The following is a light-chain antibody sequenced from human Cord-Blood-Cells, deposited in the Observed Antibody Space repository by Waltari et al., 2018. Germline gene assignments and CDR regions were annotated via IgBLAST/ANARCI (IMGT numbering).Light chain of an antibody. CDR1: SSDVGGYNY. J-gene: IGLJ1*01. CDR3: CSYAGSYTFYV. CDR2: DVS. Sequence: QSALTQPRSVSGSPGQSVTISCTGTSSDVGGYNYVSWYQQHPGKAPRLMMYDVSKRPSGVPDRVSGSKSGNTASLTSSGLQAEDEADYYCCSYAGSYTFYVFGTGTKVTVL. V-gene: IGLV2-11*01.